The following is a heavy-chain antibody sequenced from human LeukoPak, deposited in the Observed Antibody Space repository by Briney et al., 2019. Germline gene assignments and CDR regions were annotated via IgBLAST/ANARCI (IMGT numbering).Heavy chain of an antibody. Sequence: PGGSLRLSCAASGFTFSSYAMSWVRQAPGKGLEWVSAISGSGGSTYYADSVKGRFTISRDNAKNSLYLQMNSLRAEDTAVYYCASIPAPYYDFWSGVYYYMDVWGKGTTVTVSS. D-gene: IGHD3-3*01. J-gene: IGHJ6*03. CDR1: GFTFSSYA. CDR2: ISGSGGST. V-gene: IGHV3-23*01. CDR3: ASIPAPYYDFWSGVYYYMDV.